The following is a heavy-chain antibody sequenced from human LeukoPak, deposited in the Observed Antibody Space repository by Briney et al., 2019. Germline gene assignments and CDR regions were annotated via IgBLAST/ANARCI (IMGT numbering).Heavy chain of an antibody. V-gene: IGHV4-39*07. D-gene: IGHD3-22*01. CDR2: IYYSGST. CDR1: GGSISSTTYY. Sequence: SEALSLTCTVSGGSISSTTYYWGWIRQPPGKGLEWIGSIYYSGSTYYNPSLKSRVTISVDKSNNQFSLKLSSVTAADTAVYYCARGSSGHYYGMDVWGQGTTVTVSS. J-gene: IGHJ6*02. CDR3: ARGSSGHYYGMDV.